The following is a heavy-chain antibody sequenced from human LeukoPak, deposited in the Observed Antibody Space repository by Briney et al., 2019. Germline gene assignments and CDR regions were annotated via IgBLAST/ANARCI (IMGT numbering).Heavy chain of an antibody. CDR1: GGSISSYY. CDR2: IYHSGST. Sequence: SETLSLTCTVSGGSISSYYWSWIRQPPGKGLEWIGSIYHSGSTYYNPSLKSRVTISVDTSKNQFSLKLSSVTAADTAVYYCARLPRDYYGSGSYGDDYWGQGTLVTVSS. J-gene: IGHJ4*02. V-gene: IGHV4-59*04. D-gene: IGHD3-10*01. CDR3: ARLPRDYYGSGSYGDDY.